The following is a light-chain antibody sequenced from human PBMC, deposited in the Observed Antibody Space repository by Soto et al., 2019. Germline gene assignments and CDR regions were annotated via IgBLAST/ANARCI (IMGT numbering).Light chain of an antibody. CDR1: QNVANY. CDR2: DAS. Sequence: EIVLAQSPATLSLSRGEGASHSCRASQNVANYLDWYQQRPGQAPRLLIYDASNRATGVPARFSGSRSGTDFTLTISDLEPADFGLYYCQQRLNWPPGFGQGTKV. J-gene: IGKJ1*01. CDR3: QQRLNWPPG. V-gene: IGKV3-11*01.